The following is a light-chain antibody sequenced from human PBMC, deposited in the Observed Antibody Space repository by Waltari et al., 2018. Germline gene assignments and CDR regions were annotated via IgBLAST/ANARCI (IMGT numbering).Light chain of an antibody. CDR1: NIGTKG. J-gene: IGLJ3*02. V-gene: IGLV3-21*02. CDR3: QVWDIDTDHGV. Sequence: SYVLTQPPSVSVAPGQTARLPCGGNNIGTKGVHWYQQKPGQAPVLVVHDDTDRPSGIPERVSGSNAGNTATRTIGRVEAGDEADYYCQVWDIDTDHGVFGGGTRLTVL. CDR2: DDT.